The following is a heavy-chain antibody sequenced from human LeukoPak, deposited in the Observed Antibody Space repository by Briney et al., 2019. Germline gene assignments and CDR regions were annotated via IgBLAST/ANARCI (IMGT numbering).Heavy chain of an antibody. CDR2: IYYTGST. V-gene: IGHV4-59*01. Sequence: PSETLSLTCTVSGGSMSTYYWTWIRQPPGKGLEWIGFIYYTGSTNYNPSLKSRDTISVDTSKNQFSLKLSSVTAADTAVYYCAGMRITTPTVRTLDYWGQGTLVTVSS. CDR3: AGMRITTPTVRTLDY. J-gene: IGHJ4*02. CDR1: GGSMSTYY. D-gene: IGHD1-14*01.